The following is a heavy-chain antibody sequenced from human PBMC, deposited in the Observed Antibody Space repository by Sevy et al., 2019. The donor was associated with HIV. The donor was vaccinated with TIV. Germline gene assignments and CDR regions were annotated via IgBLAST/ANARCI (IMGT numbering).Heavy chain of an antibody. Sequence: GGSLRLSCTASGFTFNNYAMTWVRQAPGKGLEWVSSIRGRNNVTIYAESVRGRFTLSRDISKNTLYLQMNSRRVEDTAVYYCARHTGEPYYFEIWGQGTLVTVSS. CDR1: GFTFNNYA. D-gene: IGHD3-9*01. V-gene: IGHV3-23*01. CDR2: IRGRNNVT. CDR3: ARHTGEPYYFEI. J-gene: IGHJ4*02.